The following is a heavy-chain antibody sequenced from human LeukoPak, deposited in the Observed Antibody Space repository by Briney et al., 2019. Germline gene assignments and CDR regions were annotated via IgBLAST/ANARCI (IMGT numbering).Heavy chain of an antibody. Sequence: PSETLSLTCTVSGVSISSYHWSWIRQPPGKGLEWIGYIYYSGTTNYNPSLKSRDTISVDTSKNQFSLKLSSVTAADTAVYYCARHSGSYYCWGQGTLVTVSS. D-gene: IGHD1-26*01. J-gene: IGHJ4*02. CDR2: IYYSGTT. CDR3: ARHSGSYYC. CDR1: GVSISSYH. V-gene: IGHV4-59*08.